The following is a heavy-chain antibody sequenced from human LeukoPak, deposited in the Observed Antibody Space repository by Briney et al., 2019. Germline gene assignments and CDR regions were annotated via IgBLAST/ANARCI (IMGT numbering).Heavy chain of an antibody. D-gene: IGHD1/OR15-1a*01. Sequence: PGTSLRLSCAASGFTFSSYVMHWVRQAPGKGLEWVAVIWYSGSSKYYADSMRGRFTVSRDNFNNTLYLQMTSLRAEDTAVYYCARVVEQRGFDSWGPGTLVTVSS. CDR1: GFTFSSYV. CDR3: ARVVEQRGFDS. V-gene: IGHV3-33*01. J-gene: IGHJ4*02. CDR2: IWYSGSSK.